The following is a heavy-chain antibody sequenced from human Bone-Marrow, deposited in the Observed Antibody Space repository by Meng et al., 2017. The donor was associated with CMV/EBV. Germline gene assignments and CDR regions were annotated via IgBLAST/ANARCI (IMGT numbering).Heavy chain of an antibody. J-gene: IGHJ6*01. D-gene: IGHD3-10*01. CDR2: IGTAYNT. CDR1: GFTFSAYD. CDR3: ARAGALWFGGGLDV. V-gene: IGHV3-13*01. Sequence: GGSLRLSCAASGFTFSAYDMHWVRQATGKGLEWVSAIGTAYNTYYPASVRGRFTISRENAKNSLYLQMNSLTAGDTAVYYCARAGALWFGGGLDVWGQGTTVTGSS.